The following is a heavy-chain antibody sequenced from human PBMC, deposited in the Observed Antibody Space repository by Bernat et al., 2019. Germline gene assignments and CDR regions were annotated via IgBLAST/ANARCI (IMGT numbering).Heavy chain of an antibody. CDR3: ARDGSLVAYYYYGMDV. V-gene: IGHV3-11*06. D-gene: IGHD6-6*01. CDR2: ISGTGSDT. J-gene: IGHJ6*02. CDR1: GFTFSDHY. Sequence: QVQLVESGGGLVQPGGSLRLSCAASGFTFSDHYMSWIRQAPGKGLECVSYISGTGSDTNYVDSVKGRFTISRDNAKNSLYLQMNSLRAEDTAVYYCARDGSLVAYYYYGMDVWGQGTTVTVSS.